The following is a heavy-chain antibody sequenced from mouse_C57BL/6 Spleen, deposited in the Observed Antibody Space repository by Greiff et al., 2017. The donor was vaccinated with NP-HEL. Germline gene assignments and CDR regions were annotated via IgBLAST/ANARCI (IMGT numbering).Heavy chain of an antibody. Sequence: EVQLQQSGPELVKPGASVKISCKASGYTFTDYYMNWVKQSHGKSLEWIGDINPNNGGTSYNQKFKGKATLTVDKSSSTAYMELRSLTSEDSAVYYCAREGASGYFDYWGQGTTLTVSS. D-gene: IGHD3-1*01. CDR3: AREGASGYFDY. CDR1: GYTFTDYY. J-gene: IGHJ2*01. CDR2: INPNNGGT. V-gene: IGHV1-26*01.